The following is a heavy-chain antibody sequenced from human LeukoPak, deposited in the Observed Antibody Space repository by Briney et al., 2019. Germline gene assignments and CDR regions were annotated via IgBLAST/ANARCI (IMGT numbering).Heavy chain of an antibody. J-gene: IGHJ2*01. CDR1: GDAINSGTRY. CDR3: ARYQSDDDYNWNGGTNWYFDL. V-gene: IGHV4-39*01. D-gene: IGHD1-20*01. CDR2: IHYTGST. Sequence: SETLSLTCSVSGDAINSGTRYWAWIRQPPGGGLEWIGSIHYTGSTYYNPSLKSRVTLSMSTSRNQFSLKLSSVTAADTAVYYCARYQSDDDYNWNGGTNWYFDLWGRGTLVTVSS.